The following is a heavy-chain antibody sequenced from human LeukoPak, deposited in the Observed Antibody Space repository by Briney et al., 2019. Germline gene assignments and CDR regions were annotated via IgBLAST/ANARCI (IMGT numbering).Heavy chain of an antibody. Sequence: GGSLRLSCTASGFTFSNYVMSWVRQAPGKGLEWVSAIYGSGANAYYADSVKGRFTISRDNSRNTLYLEMNSLRGEDAAVYSCARGGIPTGPYYYFYYMDAWGKGTAVAVSS. D-gene: IGHD3-10*01. CDR3: ARGGIPTGPYYYFYYMDA. CDR1: GFTFSNYV. CDR2: IYGSGANA. V-gene: IGHV3-23*01. J-gene: IGHJ6*03.